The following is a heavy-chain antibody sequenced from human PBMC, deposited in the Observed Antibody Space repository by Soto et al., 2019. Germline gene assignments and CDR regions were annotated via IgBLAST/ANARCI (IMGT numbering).Heavy chain of an antibody. V-gene: IGHV4-38-2*01. CDR3: ARARYYDFWSGYKTPMGWFDP. Sequence: PSETLSLTCAVSGYSISSGYYWGWIRQPPGKGLEWIGSIYHSGSTYYNPSLKSRVTISVDASKNQFSLKLSSVTAADTAVYYCARARYYDFWSGYKTPMGWFDPWGKGTLVTVSS. D-gene: IGHD3-3*01. CDR2: IYHSGST. CDR1: GYSISSGYY. J-gene: IGHJ5*02.